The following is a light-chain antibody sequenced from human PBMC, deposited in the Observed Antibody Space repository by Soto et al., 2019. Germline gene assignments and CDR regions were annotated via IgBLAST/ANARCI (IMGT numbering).Light chain of an antibody. Sequence: EIVLTQSPGTLSLSPGDGATLSCRASQTVGSSFLGWYQQKPGQAPRLIMYGASNRATGIPDRFTGRGSGTDFTITISRLDPEDFAVYYCHHYGGSQYTFGQGTKLEI. CDR1: QTVGSSF. V-gene: IGKV3-20*01. CDR3: HHYGGSQYT. CDR2: GAS. J-gene: IGKJ2*01.